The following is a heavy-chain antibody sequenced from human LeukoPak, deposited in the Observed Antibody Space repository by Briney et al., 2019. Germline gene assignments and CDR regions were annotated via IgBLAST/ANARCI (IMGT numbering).Heavy chain of an antibody. CDR1: GFTFSSYW. V-gene: IGHV3-7*01. J-gene: IGHJ4*02. Sequence: GGSLRLSCAASGFTFSSYWMSWVRQAPGKGLEWVANIKQDGSEKYYVDSVKGRFTISRDNAKNSLYLQMNSLRAEDTAVYYCARALYYYDSSGYWGSGYWGQGTLVTVSS. CDR2: IKQDGSEK. CDR3: ARALYYYDSSGYWGSGY. D-gene: IGHD3-22*01.